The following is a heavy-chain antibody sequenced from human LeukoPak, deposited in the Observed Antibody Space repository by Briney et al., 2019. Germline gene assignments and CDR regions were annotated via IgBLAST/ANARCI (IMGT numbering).Heavy chain of an antibody. Sequence: ASVKVSCKASGYTFTGYYMHWVRQAPGQGLEWMGWINPNSGGTNYAQKFQGRVTMTRDTSISTAYMELSRLRSDDTAVCYCARADNPYYDFWSGYHKQNHAEYFQHWGQGTLVTVSS. CDR2: INPNSGGT. J-gene: IGHJ1*01. CDR1: GYTFTGYY. D-gene: IGHD3-3*01. V-gene: IGHV1-2*02. CDR3: ARADNPYYDFWSGYHKQNHAEYFQH.